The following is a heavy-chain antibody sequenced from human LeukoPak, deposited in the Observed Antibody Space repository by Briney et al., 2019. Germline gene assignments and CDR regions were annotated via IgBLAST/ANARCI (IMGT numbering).Heavy chain of an antibody. J-gene: IGHJ4*02. CDR1: GFTFSGYS. V-gene: IGHV3-48*01. D-gene: IGHD3-16*01. Sequence: PGGSLRLSCAASGFTFSGYSMNWVRQAPGKGLEWVSFIGTSGNTIYYADSVKGRFTVSRDNAKNLLFLQMNSLRAEDTAIYYCGRAFPPLRTSSAGDLWGQGTLVTVSS. CDR3: GRAFPPLRTSSAGDL. CDR2: IGTSGNTI.